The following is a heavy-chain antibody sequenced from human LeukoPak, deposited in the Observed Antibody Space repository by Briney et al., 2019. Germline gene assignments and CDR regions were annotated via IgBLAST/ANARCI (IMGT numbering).Heavy chain of an antibody. CDR2: IRSKANSYAT. V-gene: IGHV3-73*01. CDR1: GFTFSGSA. CDR3: AKELSSGYKPHYYFDY. Sequence: GGSLRLSCAASGFTFSGSALYWVRQASGKGLEWVGRIRSKANSYATAYAASVKGRFTISRDDSKNTAYLQMNSLRAEDTAVYYCAKELSSGYKPHYYFDYWGQGTLVTVSS. J-gene: IGHJ4*02. D-gene: IGHD3-22*01.